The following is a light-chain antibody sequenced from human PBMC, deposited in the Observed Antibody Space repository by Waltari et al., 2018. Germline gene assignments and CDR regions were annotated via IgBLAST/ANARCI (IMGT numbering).Light chain of an antibody. Sequence: DIQMTNSPSTLSASVGDRVTITCRASQSVDSWLAWYQQKPGKAPKLLIYKASILVSGVPSRFSGSGAGTEFTLTISSLQHDDFATYYCQQYNLYSETFGQGTKVEVK. V-gene: IGKV1-5*03. J-gene: IGKJ1*01. CDR1: QSVDSW. CDR3: QQYNLYSET. CDR2: KAS.